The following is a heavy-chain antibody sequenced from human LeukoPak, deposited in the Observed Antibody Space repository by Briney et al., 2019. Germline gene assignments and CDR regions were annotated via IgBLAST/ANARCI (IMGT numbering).Heavy chain of an antibody. CDR1: GFTFSSYS. Sequence: GGSLRLSCAASGFTFSSYSMNWVRQAPGKGLEWVSSISSSSSYIYYADSVKGRFTISRDNAKNSLYLQMNSLRAEDTAVYYRARDLKHYYGYYYMDVWGKGTTVTISS. CDR2: ISSSSSYI. J-gene: IGHJ6*03. V-gene: IGHV3-21*01. D-gene: IGHD3-10*01. CDR3: ARDLKHYYGYYYMDV.